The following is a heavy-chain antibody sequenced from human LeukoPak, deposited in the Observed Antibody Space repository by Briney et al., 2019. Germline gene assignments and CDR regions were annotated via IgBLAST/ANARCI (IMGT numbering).Heavy chain of an antibody. CDR3: ATSRIGAVAGSSLGY. V-gene: IGHV1-24*01. J-gene: IGHJ4*02. CDR2: FDPEDGET. CDR1: GYTLTELS. Sequence: ASVKVSCKVSGYTLTELSMHWVRQAPGKGLEWMGGFDPEDGETIYAQKFQGRVTRTEDTSTDTAYMELSSLRSEDTAVYYCATSRIGAVAGSSLGYWGQGTLVTVSS. D-gene: IGHD6-19*01.